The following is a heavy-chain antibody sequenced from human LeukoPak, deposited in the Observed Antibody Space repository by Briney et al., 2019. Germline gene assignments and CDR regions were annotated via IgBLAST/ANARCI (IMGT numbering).Heavy chain of an antibody. V-gene: IGHV3-20*04. J-gene: IGHJ5*02. CDR2: INWNGGST. CDR1: GFTFGDCG. D-gene: IGHD3-9*01. Sequence: GGSLRLSCEGSGFTFGDCGMSWVRQAPGKGLEWVSGINWNGGSTGYADSVKGRFTISRDNAKNSLYLQMSSLRAEDTALYYCAKGPSYDILTGYSNWFDPWGQGTLVTVSS. CDR3: AKGPSYDILTGYSNWFDP.